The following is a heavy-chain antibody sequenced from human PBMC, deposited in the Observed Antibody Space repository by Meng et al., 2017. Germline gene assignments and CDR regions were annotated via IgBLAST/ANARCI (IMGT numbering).Heavy chain of an antibody. D-gene: IGHD3-22*01. Sequence: GSLRLSCTVPGGSISSYYWSWIRQPAGKGLEWFGRIYTSGSTNYNPALKSRVTMSVDTSKNQFSLNLSSVTAADTAVYYCARDPGYYDISGYYYGFDYWGQGTLVTVSS. V-gene: IGHV4-4*07. CDR1: GGSISSYY. J-gene: IGHJ4*02. CDR3: ARDPGYYDISGYYYGFDY. CDR2: IYTSGST.